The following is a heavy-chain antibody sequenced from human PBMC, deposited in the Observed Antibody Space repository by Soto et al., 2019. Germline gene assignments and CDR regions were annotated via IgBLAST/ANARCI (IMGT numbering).Heavy chain of an antibody. J-gene: IGHJ4*02. CDR1: GYTFTSYG. CDR3: ASSLEGYSGYDFRF. V-gene: IGHV1-18*01. D-gene: IGHD5-12*01. Sequence: GASVKVSCKASGYTFTSYGISWVRQAPGQGLEWMGWISAYNGNTNYAQKLQGRVTMTTDTSTSTAYMELRSLRSDDTAVYYCASSLEGYSGYDFRFWGQGTLVTVSS. CDR2: ISAYNGNT.